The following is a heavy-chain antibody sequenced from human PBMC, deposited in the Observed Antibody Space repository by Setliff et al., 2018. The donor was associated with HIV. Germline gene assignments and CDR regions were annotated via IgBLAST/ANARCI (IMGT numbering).Heavy chain of an antibody. J-gene: IGHJ5*02. CDR1: GYTFTSSG. Sequence: ASVKVSCKASGYTFTSSGISWVRQPPGQGLEGMGWISAYNGNTNYAQKVQGRVTMTRDAFTSTAYMEMRSLRSDDTAVYYCARERERYSSHSGSGPWGQGTLVTVSS. CDR3: ARERERYSSHSGSGP. CDR2: ISAYNGNT. D-gene: IGHD6-19*01. V-gene: IGHV1-18*01.